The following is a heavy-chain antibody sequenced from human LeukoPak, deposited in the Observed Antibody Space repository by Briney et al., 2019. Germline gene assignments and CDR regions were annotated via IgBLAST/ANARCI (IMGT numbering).Heavy chain of an antibody. CDR1: GGTIRDFA. V-gene: IGHV1-69*04. Sequence: ASVKVSCKGSGGTIRDFATSWVRQAPGQGPEWMGRIIPILDMVNYAQRFQGRVTITVDKSTGTVYLQLNSLRSDDTAVYYCATNMAIYYDSSRDYPLLWGQGSLVTVSS. D-gene: IGHD3-22*01. J-gene: IGHJ4*02. CDR2: IIPILDMV. CDR3: ATNMAIYYDSSRDYPLL.